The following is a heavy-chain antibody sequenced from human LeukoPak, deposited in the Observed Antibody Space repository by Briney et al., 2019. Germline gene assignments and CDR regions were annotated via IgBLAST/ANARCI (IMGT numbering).Heavy chain of an antibody. Sequence: GGSLEISCKGSGYIFTNFWIGWVRQMPGKGLEWMGNIYPGDSDTKYSPSFQGQVTLTVDKSIITAYLQWSSLKASDTAMYYCAILRHIVVVTAPFDPWGQGTLVTVSS. CDR3: AILRHIVVVTAPFDP. J-gene: IGHJ5*02. CDR1: GYIFTNFW. CDR2: IYPGDSDT. D-gene: IGHD2-21*02. V-gene: IGHV5-51*01.